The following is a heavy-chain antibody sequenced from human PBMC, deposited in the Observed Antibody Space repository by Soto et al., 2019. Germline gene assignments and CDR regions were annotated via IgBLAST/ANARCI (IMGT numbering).Heavy chain of an antibody. CDR3: ARLRPTVTTAGSSYYFDY. D-gene: IGHD4-17*01. Sequence: SLTCTVSGGSISSSSYYWGWIRQPPGKGLEWIGSIYYSGSTYYNPYLKSRVTISVDTSKNQFSLKLSSVTAADTAVYYCARLRPTVTTAGSSYYFDYWGQGTLVTVSS. V-gene: IGHV4-39*01. CDR2: IYYSGST. CDR1: GGSISSSSYY. J-gene: IGHJ4*02.